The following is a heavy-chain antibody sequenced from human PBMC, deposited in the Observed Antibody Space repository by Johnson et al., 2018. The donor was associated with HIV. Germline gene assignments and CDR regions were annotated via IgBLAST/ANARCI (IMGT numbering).Heavy chain of an antibody. V-gene: IGHV3-9*01. CDR3: AKDRRHGWEVRGAFDI. D-gene: IGHD1-26*01. Sequence: EVQLVESGGGLVQPGRSLRLSCAASGFTFDDYAMHWVRQAPGKGLEWVSGISWTSGRLVYADSVTGRLPISRDNAKNSLYLQMNSLRAEDTALYYCAKDRRHGWEVRGAFDIWGQGTMVTVSS. CDR2: ISWTSGRL. CDR1: GFTFDDYA. J-gene: IGHJ3*02.